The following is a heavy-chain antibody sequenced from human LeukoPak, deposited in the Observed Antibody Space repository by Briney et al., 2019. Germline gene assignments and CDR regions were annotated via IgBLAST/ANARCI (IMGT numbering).Heavy chain of an antibody. D-gene: IGHD3-10*01. CDR2: IYTSGST. J-gene: IGHJ4*02. Sequence: PSETLSLTCTVSGGSISSYYWSWIRQPAGKGLEWIGRIYTSGSTNYNPSLKSRVTMSVDTSKNQFSLKLSSVTAADTAVYYCAVGYYYGSGSYSDYWGQGTLVTVSS. CDR3: AVGYYYGSGSYSDY. CDR1: GGSISSYY. V-gene: IGHV4-4*07.